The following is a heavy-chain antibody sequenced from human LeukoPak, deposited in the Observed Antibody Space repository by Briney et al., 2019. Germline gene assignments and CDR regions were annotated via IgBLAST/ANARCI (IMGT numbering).Heavy chain of an antibody. D-gene: IGHD3/OR15-3a*01. Sequence: SETLPLTCTVSAYSITNDNYWIWIRQSPGTGPEWIGSIYHSGTAYYNPSLKSRVTISADTSKNQFSLKLNSVTATDTAVYYCAKEVARRTGGFDPWGQGTLVTVSS. J-gene: IGHJ5*02. CDR3: AKEVARRTGGFDP. CDR2: IYHSGTA. CDR1: AYSITNDNY. V-gene: IGHV4-38-2*02.